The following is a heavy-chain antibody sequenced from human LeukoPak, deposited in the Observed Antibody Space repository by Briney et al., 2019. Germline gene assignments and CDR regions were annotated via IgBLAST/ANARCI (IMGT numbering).Heavy chain of an antibody. CDR2: IYHSGNT. CDR3: ARHSILRYFDWLPPFDY. Sequence: SSQTLSLTCTFSGGSITSSHYSWGWIRQPPGKGLEWIGSIYHSGNTYHNPSLKSRVTVSVDTSKNQFSLKLTSVIAADTAVYYCARHSILRYFDWLPPFDYWGHGTLVTVSS. D-gene: IGHD3-9*01. CDR1: GGSITSSHYS. V-gene: IGHV4-39*01. J-gene: IGHJ4*01.